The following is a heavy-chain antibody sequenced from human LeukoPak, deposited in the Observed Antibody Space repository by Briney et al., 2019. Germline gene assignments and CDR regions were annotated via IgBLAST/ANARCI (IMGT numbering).Heavy chain of an antibody. J-gene: IGHJ4*02. CDR2: ISSSSSYT. CDR3: AAGTAADY. D-gene: IGHD6-13*01. V-gene: IGHV3-11*03. Sequence: GGSLRLSCVVSGIPFSDYYMNWIRQAPGKGLEWISYISSSSSYTDYADSVKGRFTISRDNASNVLYLQMNSLKVEDTAVYYCAAGTAADYWGLGTLVAVSS. CDR1: GIPFSDYY.